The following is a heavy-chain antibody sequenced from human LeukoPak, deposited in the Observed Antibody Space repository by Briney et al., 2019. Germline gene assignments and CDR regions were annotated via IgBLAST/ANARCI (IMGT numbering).Heavy chain of an antibody. Sequence: PSETLSLTCNVSGDSISSSSYYWSWIRVPPGKGLEWIGSIYYAGSTYYNPSLKSRVTISVDTSKNQFSLKLSSVTAADTAVYYCARGMRRPHYDFWSGYFKPIDYWGQGTLVTVSS. V-gene: IGHV4-39*07. CDR2: IYYAGST. CDR3: ARGMRRPHYDFWSGYFKPIDY. J-gene: IGHJ4*02. D-gene: IGHD3-3*01. CDR1: GDSISSSSYY.